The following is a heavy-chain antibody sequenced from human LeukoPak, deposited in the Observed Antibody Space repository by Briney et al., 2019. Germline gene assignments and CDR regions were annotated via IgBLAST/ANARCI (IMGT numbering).Heavy chain of an antibody. CDR2: SNAYKGKT. CDR3: TRGALTGTTFLRY. J-gene: IGHJ4*02. Sequence: ASVTVSCKASGYTFTSYGSNWVRQAPGQGLEWMGWSNAYKGKTNYAQKLQGRVTMTTDTSTSTAYMELRSLTSDDTAVYYCTRGALTGTTFLRYWGQGTLVTVSS. V-gene: IGHV1-18*01. D-gene: IGHD1-20*01. CDR1: GYTFTSYG.